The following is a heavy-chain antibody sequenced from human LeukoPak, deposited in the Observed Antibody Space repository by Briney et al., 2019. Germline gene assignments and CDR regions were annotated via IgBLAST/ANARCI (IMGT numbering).Heavy chain of an antibody. V-gene: IGHV3-30*03. CDR2: MSYDGRHK. J-gene: IGHJ4*02. CDR1: GFTFSSYD. D-gene: IGHD6-13*01. Sequence: GRSLRLSCVASGFTFSSYDMHWVRQAPGKGLEWVASMSYDGRHKYYADSVKGRFSISRDNSKSTLYLQMNSLRIEDTAVYFCTGSRWATNDYWGQGTLVTVSS. CDR3: TGSRWATNDY.